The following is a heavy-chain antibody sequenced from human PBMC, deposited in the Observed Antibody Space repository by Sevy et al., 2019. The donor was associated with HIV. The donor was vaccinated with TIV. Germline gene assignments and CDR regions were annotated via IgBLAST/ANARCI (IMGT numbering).Heavy chain of an antibody. V-gene: IGHV4-39*01. D-gene: IGHD2-8*01. CDR1: GASISNTAYY. Sequence: SETLSLTCIVSGASISNTAYYWGWIRQSPGKGLEWIASIRHGGYTFYNPSLKSRVTISADTSKNQFSLKLTSVSAADTSIYYCVGPKLTYTNGWHYFDHWGQGTVVTVSS. J-gene: IGHJ4*02. CDR3: VGPKLTYTNGWHYFDH. CDR2: IRHGGYT.